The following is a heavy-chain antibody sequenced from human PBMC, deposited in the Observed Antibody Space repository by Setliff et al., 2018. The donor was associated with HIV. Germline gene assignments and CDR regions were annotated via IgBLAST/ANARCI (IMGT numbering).Heavy chain of an antibody. Sequence: GGSLRLSCGASRFTFNDYWMSWVRQAPGKGLEWVANTDREGSETNYVESVKGRFTISRDNAKNLVYLEMNSLRPEDTALYFCAKDYGDGHNWGAFDIWGQGIMVTVSS. CDR3: AKDYGDGHNWGAFDI. CDR2: TDREGSET. D-gene: IGHD1-1*01. V-gene: IGHV3-7*03. CDR1: RFTFNDYW. J-gene: IGHJ3*02.